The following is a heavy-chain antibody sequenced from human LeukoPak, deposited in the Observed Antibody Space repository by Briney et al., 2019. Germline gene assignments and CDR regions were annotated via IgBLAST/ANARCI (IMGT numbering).Heavy chain of an antibody. Sequence: ASVKVSCKASGYTFTSYDINWVRQATGQGLEWMGWMNPNSGNTGYAQKFQGRVTMTRNTSISTAYMELSRLRSDDTAVYYCARVKNGGQWLVFFDYWGQGTLVTVSS. CDR1: GYTFTSYD. J-gene: IGHJ4*02. D-gene: IGHD6-19*01. V-gene: IGHV1-8*01. CDR3: ARVKNGGQWLVFFDY. CDR2: MNPNSGNT.